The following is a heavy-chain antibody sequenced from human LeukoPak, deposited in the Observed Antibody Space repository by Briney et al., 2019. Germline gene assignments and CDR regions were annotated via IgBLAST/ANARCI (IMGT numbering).Heavy chain of an antibody. J-gene: IGHJ4*02. CDR2: ISSDASNK. CDR1: GFTFSSYG. V-gene: IGHV3-30*18. Sequence: GGSLRLSYAASGFTFSSYGIHWVRQAPGKGLEWVTVISSDASNKHYADSVKGRFTISRDNSKNTLFLQMDTLRPEDTAVYYCAKPPTKSPAYYLESWGQGTLVTVSS. CDR3: AKPPTKSPAYYLES.